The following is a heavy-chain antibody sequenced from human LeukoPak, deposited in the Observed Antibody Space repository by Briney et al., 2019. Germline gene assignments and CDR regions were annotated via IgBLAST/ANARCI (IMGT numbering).Heavy chain of an antibody. CDR2: TYSGGLT. V-gene: IGHV3-66*01. D-gene: IGHD6-19*01. Sequence: PGGSLRLSCAAAGFTVSSNYVSWVRQAPGEGLEWVSSTYSGGLTYYADSVKGRFTISRDNSKNTLYLQMNSLRAEDTAVYYCARGSSSAYLRVKLDSWGQGTLVTVSS. J-gene: IGHJ4*02. CDR1: GFTVSSNY. CDR3: ARGSSSAYLRVKLDS.